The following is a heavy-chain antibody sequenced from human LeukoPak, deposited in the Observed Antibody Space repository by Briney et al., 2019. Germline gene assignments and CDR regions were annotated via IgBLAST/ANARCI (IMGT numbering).Heavy chain of an antibody. V-gene: IGHV3-7*01. J-gene: IGHJ4*02. CDR3: TGINYFDY. CDR2: IKQDGSEK. Sequence: PGGSLRLSCAASGLTFSSYWMSWVRQAPGKGLEWVANIKQDGSEKYYVDSVKGRFTISRDNAKNSLYLQMNSLRAEDTAVYYCTGINYFDYWGQGTLVTVSS. D-gene: IGHD1-14*01. CDR1: GLTFSSYW.